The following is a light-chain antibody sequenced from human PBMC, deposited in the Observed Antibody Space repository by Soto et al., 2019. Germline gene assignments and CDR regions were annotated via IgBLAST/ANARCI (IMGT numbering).Light chain of an antibody. CDR1: SSDVGAYDY. J-gene: IGLJ2*01. CDR2: EIN. CDR3: CSYAGSYTLL. Sequence: QSVLTQPPSASGSPGQSVTISCTGTSSDVGAYDYVSWYQQHPGKAPKLMIYEINKRPSGVPDRFSGSKSGNTASLTISGLQAEDEADYHCCSYAGSYTLLFGGGTKLTVL. V-gene: IGLV2-8*01.